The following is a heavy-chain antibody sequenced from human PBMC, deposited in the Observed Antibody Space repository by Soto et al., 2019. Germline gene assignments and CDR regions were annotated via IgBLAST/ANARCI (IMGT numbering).Heavy chain of an antibody. CDR3: TRVREVYYYDSSGYSDY. D-gene: IGHD3-22*01. V-gene: IGHV3-49*03. J-gene: IGHJ4*02. CDR2: IRSKAYGGTT. CDR1: GFTFGDYA. Sequence: GSLRLSCSASGFTFGDYAMSWFRQAPGKGLEWVGFIRSKAYGGTTEYAASVKGRFTISRDDSKSIAYLQMNSLKTEDTAVYYCTRVREVYYYDSSGYSDYWGQGTLVTVSS.